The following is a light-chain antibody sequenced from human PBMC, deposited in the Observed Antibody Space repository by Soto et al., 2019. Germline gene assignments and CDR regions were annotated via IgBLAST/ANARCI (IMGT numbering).Light chain of an antibody. CDR2: DVN. Sequence: QSVLTQPASVSGSAGQSITISCTGASSDVGGYNYVSWYQQHPGKAPKLMIYDVNTRPSGVSNRFSGSKSGNTASLTISGLQAEDEAYYYCSSYTSSSTLVVFGGGTKLTV. J-gene: IGLJ2*01. CDR1: SSDVGGYNY. CDR3: SSYTSSSTLVV. V-gene: IGLV2-14*03.